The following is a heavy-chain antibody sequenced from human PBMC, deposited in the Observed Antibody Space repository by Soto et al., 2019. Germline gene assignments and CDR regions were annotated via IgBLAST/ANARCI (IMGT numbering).Heavy chain of an antibody. V-gene: IGHV3-30*18. J-gene: IGHJ6*04. Sequence: GGSLRLSCVASGFTFSTYGMHWVRQAPGKGLEWVALISYDGSNKFYADSVKGRFTISRDNSKNTLYLQMNSLGPEDTAVYYCAKIAVAGDTYYYNMDVWGKGTTVTVSS. D-gene: IGHD6-19*01. CDR1: GFTFSTYG. CDR2: ISYDGSNK. CDR3: AKIAVAGDTYYYNMDV.